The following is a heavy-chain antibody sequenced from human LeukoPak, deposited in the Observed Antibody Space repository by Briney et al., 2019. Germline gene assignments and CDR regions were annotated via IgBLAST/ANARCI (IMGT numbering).Heavy chain of an antibody. CDR3: AKDLGDYDILTGYYTYYYYGMDV. V-gene: IGHV3-30-3*01. Sequence: TGGSLRLSCAASGFTFSSYAMHWVRQAPGKGLEWVAVISYDGSNKYYADSVKGRFTISRDNSKNTLYLQMNSLRAEDTAVYYCAKDLGDYDILTGYYTYYYYGMDVWGQGTTVTVSS. CDR1: GFTFSSYA. D-gene: IGHD3-9*01. J-gene: IGHJ6*02. CDR2: ISYDGSNK.